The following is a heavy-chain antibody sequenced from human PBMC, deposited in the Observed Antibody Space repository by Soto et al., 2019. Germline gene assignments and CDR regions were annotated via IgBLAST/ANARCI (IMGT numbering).Heavy chain of an antibody. V-gene: IGHV1-46*01. J-gene: IGHJ3*02. Sequence: QVQLVQSGAEVKKPGASVKVSCKASGYTFTSYYMHWVRQAPGQGLEWMGIINPSGGSTSYAQKFKGRVTMTRDTSTSTVYMELSSLRSEDTAVYYCARPNGEYYDSSGYAALGAFDIWGQGTMVTVSS. CDR2: INPSGGST. CDR3: ARPNGEYYDSSGYAALGAFDI. D-gene: IGHD3-22*01. CDR1: GYTFTSYY.